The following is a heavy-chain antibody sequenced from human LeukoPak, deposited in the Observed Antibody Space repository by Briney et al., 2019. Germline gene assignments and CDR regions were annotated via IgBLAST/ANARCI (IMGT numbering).Heavy chain of an antibody. Sequence: PSETLSLTCTVSGGSISSYYWSWIRQPPGKGLEWIGYIYYSGSTDYNPSLKSRVTISVDTSKNQFSLKLSSVTAADTAVYYCARADSSSWSRYYFDYWGQGTLVAVSS. D-gene: IGHD6-13*01. CDR3: ARADSSSWSRYYFDY. J-gene: IGHJ4*02. V-gene: IGHV4-59*01. CDR1: GGSISSYY. CDR2: IYYSGST.